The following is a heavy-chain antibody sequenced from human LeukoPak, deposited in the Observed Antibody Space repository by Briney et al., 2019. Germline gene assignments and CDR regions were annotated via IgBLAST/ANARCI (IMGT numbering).Heavy chain of an antibody. CDR1: GGSISSYY. CDR3: ARDSPYGSGSYYDY. CDR2: IYYSGST. J-gene: IGHJ4*02. V-gene: IGHV4-59*01. D-gene: IGHD3-10*01. Sequence: PSETLSLTCTVSGGSISSYYWSWIRQPPGKGLEWIGYIYYSGSTNYNPSLKSRVTISVDTSKNQFSLKLSSVTAADTAVYYCARDSPYGSGSYYDYWGQGTLVTVSS.